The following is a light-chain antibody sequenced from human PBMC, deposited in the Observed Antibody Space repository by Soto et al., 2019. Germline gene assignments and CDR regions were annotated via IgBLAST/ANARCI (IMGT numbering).Light chain of an antibody. J-gene: IGKJ2*01. CDR3: QQYCSSPPYT. CDR1: QSVSSSY. CDR2: GAS. V-gene: IGKV3-20*01. Sequence: EIVLTQSPGTLSLSPGERATLSCRASQSVSSSYLAWYQQKPGQAPRLLIYGASSRATGIPDRFSGSGSGRDFILTISRLEPEDCAVYYCQQYCSSPPYTFGQGTKLEIK.